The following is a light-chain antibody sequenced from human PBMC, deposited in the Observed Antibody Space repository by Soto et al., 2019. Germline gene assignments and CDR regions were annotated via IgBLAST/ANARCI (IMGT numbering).Light chain of an antibody. V-gene: IGKV3-15*01. J-gene: IGKJ5*01. Sequence: EIVMTQSPATLSVSXGXRAMLSRRASQSVSSNLAWYQQKPGQAPRLLIYGASTRATGIPARFSGSGSGTEFTLTIGRLEPEDFALYYCQQYGSSAPITFGQGTRLEIK. CDR1: QSVSSN. CDR2: GAS. CDR3: QQYGSSAPIT.